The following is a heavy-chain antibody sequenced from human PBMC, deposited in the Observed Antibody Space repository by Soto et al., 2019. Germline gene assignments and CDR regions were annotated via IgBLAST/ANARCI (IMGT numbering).Heavy chain of an antibody. Sequence: GGSLRLSCASSGFTFSSYAIIWVRQAPGKGLEWVSAISGSGGSTYYADSVKGRFTISRDNSKNTLYLQMNSLRAEDTAVYYCAKAGHSKFDYWGQGTLVTVSS. J-gene: IGHJ4*02. CDR2: ISGSGGST. CDR3: AKAGHSKFDY. CDR1: GFTFSSYA. D-gene: IGHD4-4*01. V-gene: IGHV3-23*01.